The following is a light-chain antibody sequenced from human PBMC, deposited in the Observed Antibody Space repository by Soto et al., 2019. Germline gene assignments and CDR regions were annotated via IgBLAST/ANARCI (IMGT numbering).Light chain of an antibody. J-gene: IGLJ2*01. Sequence: QSALTQPASVSGSPGQSITISCTGSSSDIGGYNYVSWYQQHPGKAPKLMIYDVSNRPSGVSNRFSGSKSGNTASLTISGLQAGDEGDYYCTSYTTSSTLDVFGGGTKLTVL. CDR2: DVS. CDR1: SSDIGGYNY. V-gene: IGLV2-14*01. CDR3: TSYTTSSTLDV.